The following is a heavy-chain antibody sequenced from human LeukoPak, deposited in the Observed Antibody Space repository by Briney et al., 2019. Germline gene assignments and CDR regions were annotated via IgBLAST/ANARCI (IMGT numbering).Heavy chain of an antibody. Sequence: ASVKVSCKASGYTFTSYGISWVRQAPGQGLEWMGWISAYNGNTNYAQKLRGRVTMTTDTSTSTAYMELRSLRSDDTAVYYCARETYGDQRSHYYYYYMDVWGKGTTVTVSS. J-gene: IGHJ6*03. CDR1: GYTFTSYG. D-gene: IGHD4-17*01. CDR2: ISAYNGNT. V-gene: IGHV1-18*01. CDR3: ARETYGDQRSHYYYYYMDV.